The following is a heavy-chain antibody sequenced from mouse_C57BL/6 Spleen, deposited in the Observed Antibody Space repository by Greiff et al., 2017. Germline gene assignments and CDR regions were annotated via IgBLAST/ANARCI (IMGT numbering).Heavy chain of an antibody. CDR3: ARATGTLTFAY. CDR1: GYTFTSYW. J-gene: IGHJ3*01. D-gene: IGHD3-2*01. Sequence: QVQLKQPGAELVKPGASVKLSCKASGYTFTSYWMTWVKQRPGQGLEWIGVIYPGSGCTNYNEKFKGKATLTVDTSSSTAYMQLSSLTSEDSAVYYCARATGTLTFAYWGQGTLVTVSA. CDR2: IYPGSGCT. V-gene: IGHV1-55*01.